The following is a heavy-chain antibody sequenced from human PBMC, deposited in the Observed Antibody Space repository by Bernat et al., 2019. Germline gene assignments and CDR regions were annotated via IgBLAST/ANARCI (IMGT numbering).Heavy chain of an antibody. J-gene: IGHJ4*02. D-gene: IGHD3-9*01. CDR2: ISGSGGST. Sequence: EVQLVESGGGLVQPGGSLRLSCAASGFTFSSYAMSWVRQAPGKGLEWVSAISGSGGSTYYADSVKGRFTISRDNSKNTLYLQMNSLRAEDTAVYYCAKAGDILTGYAPFFDYRGQGTLVTVSS. CDR1: GFTFSSYA. CDR3: AKAGDILTGYAPFFDY. V-gene: IGHV3-23*04.